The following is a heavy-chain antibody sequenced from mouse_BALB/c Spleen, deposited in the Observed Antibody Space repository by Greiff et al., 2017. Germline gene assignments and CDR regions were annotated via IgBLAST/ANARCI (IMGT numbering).Heavy chain of an antibody. Sequence: EVQLQQSGPGLVKPSQSLSLTCTVTGYSITSDYAWNWIRQFPGNKLEWMGYISYSGSTSYNPSLKSRISITRDTSKNQFFLQLNSVTTEDTATYYCARGGRLDWYFDVWGAGTTVTVSS. CDR1: GYSITSDYA. CDR3: ARGGRLDWYFDV. J-gene: IGHJ1*01. CDR2: ISYSGST. V-gene: IGHV3-2*02.